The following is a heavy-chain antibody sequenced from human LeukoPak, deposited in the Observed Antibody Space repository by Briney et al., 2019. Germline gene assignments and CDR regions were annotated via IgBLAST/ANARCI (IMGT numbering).Heavy chain of an antibody. Sequence: PGGSLRLSCAASGFTFSSYWMSWVRQAPGKGLEWVANIKQDGSEKYYVDSVKGRFTISRDNAKNSLYLQMNSLRAEDTAVYYCARVRPTRHSSSWYPRHHHYGMDVWGQGTTVTVSS. J-gene: IGHJ6*02. D-gene: IGHD6-13*01. V-gene: IGHV3-7*01. CDR2: IKQDGSEK. CDR3: ARVRPTRHSSSWYPRHHHYGMDV. CDR1: GFTFSSYW.